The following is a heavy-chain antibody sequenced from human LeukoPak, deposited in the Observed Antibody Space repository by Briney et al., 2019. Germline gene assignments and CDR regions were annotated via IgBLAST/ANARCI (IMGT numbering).Heavy chain of an antibody. CDR3: ARDPGTRYSGYDYYFDY. V-gene: IGHV3-30*03. Sequence: LAGGPLRLSCAASGFTFSSYGMHWVRQAPGKGLEWVAVISYDGSNKYYADSVKGRFTISRDNSKNTLYLQMNSLRAEDTAVYYCARDPGTRYSGYDYYFDYWGQGTLVTVSS. CDR1: GFTFSSYG. D-gene: IGHD5-12*01. J-gene: IGHJ4*02. CDR2: ISYDGSNK.